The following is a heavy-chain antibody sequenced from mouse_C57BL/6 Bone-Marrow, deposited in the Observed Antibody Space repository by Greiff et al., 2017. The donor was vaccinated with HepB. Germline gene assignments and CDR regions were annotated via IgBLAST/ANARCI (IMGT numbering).Heavy chain of an antibody. CDR2: IDPSDSET. V-gene: IGHV1-52*01. J-gene: IGHJ2*01. D-gene: IGHD1-1*01. Sequence: QVQLQQPGAELVRPGSSVKLSCKASGYTFTSYWMHWVKQRPIQGLEWIGNIDPSDSETHYNQKFKDKATLTVDKSSSTAYMQLSSLTSEDSAVYYCAREYYYGSSYYCDYWGKGTTLTVSS. CDR3: AREYYYGSSYYCDY. CDR1: GYTFTSYW.